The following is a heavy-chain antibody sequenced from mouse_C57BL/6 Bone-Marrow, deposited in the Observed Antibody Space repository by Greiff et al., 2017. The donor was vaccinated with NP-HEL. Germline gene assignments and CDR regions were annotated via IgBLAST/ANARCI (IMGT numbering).Heavy chain of an antibody. V-gene: IGHV5-17*01. CDR1: GFTFSDYG. Sequence: EVQRVESGGGLVKPGGSLKLSCAASGFTFSDYGMHWVRQAPEKGLEWVAYISSGSSTIYYADTVKGRFTISRDNAKNTLFLQMTSLRSEDTAMYYCATGYYGSSYGGFAYWGQGTLVTVSA. D-gene: IGHD1-1*01. CDR3: ATGYYGSSYGGFAY. J-gene: IGHJ3*01. CDR2: ISSGSSTI.